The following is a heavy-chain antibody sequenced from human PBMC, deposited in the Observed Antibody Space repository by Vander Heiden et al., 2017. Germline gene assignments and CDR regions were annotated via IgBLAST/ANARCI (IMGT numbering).Heavy chain of an antibody. Sequence: EVQLLASGGGLVHPGGSLRLSCAASGFTFSSYAMSWVRQAPGEGLGWVSAISGSGGSTYYADSVKGRFTISRDNSKNTLYLQMNSLRAEDTAVYYCAKGRSSGWRGYFDYWGQGTLVTVSS. V-gene: IGHV3-23*01. CDR1: GFTFSSYA. J-gene: IGHJ4*02. CDR2: ISGSGGST. CDR3: AKGRSSGWRGYFDY. D-gene: IGHD6-19*01.